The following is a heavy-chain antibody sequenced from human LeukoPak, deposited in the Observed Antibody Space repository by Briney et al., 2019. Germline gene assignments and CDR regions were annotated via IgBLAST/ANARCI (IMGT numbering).Heavy chain of an antibody. J-gene: IGHJ3*02. V-gene: IGHV3-30*04. CDR3: ARDGSGYYYQDAFDI. CDR2: ISYDGSNK. Sequence: PAGSLRLSCAASGFTFSSYAMHWVRQAPGKGLEWVAVISYDGSNKYYADSVKGRFTISRDNSKNTLYLQMNSLRAEDTAVYYCARDGSGYYYQDAFDIWGQGTLLTVSS. D-gene: IGHD3-22*01. CDR1: GFTFSSYA.